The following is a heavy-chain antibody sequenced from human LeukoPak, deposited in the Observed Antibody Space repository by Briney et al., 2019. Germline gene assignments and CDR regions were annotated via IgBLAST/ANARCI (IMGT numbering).Heavy chain of an antibody. Sequence: PGGSLRLSCAASGFTFSSYSMNWVRQAPGKGLEWVSSISSSSSYIYYADSVKGRFTISRDNAKNSLYLQMNSLRAEDTAVYYCARVDLGANRLYYYYGMGVWGQGTTVTVSS. CDR1: GFTFSSYS. CDR2: ISSSSSYI. J-gene: IGHJ6*02. D-gene: IGHD4/OR15-4a*01. V-gene: IGHV3-21*01. CDR3: ARVDLGANRLYYYYGMGV.